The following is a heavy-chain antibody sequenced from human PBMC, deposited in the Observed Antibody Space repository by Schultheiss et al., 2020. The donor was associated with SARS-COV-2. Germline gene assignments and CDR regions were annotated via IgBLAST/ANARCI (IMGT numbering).Heavy chain of an antibody. D-gene: IGHD5-18*01. V-gene: IGHV4-39*02. Sequence: SETLSLTCTVSGGSISSSSYYWGWIRQPPGKGLEWIGSIYYSGSTYYNPSLKSRVTISVDTSKNQFSLKLSSVTAADTAVYYCAREVDTAMVPKTDAFDIWGQGTMVTVSS. CDR1: GGSISSSSYY. CDR3: AREVDTAMVPKTDAFDI. J-gene: IGHJ3*02. CDR2: IYYSGST.